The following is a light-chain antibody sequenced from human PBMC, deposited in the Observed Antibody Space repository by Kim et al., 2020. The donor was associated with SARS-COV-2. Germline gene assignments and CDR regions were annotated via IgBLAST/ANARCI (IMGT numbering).Light chain of an antibody. V-gene: IGKV3-11*01. CDR3: QQRNSWPLT. J-gene: IGKJ4*01. CDR1: QSVNSN. Sequence: LAPGERATLACRASQSVNSNLAWYQQKPGQAPRLLISDASKRATGIPARFSGSGSGTDFTLTISSLEPEDFAVYYCQQRNSWPLTFGGGTKVDIK. CDR2: DAS.